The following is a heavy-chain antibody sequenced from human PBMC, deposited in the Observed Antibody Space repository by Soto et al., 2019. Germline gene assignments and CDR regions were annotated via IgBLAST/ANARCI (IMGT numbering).Heavy chain of an antibody. CDR2: IYPGDSDT. D-gene: IGHD5-12*01. Sequence: PGESLKISCKGSGYTFTTYWIAWVRQMSGKGLEWLGIIYPGDSDTRYSPPFQGQVTISADKSISTAYLQWSSLKASDTAMYYCARSGDSGYPYYFDYWGQGTLVTVSS. J-gene: IGHJ4*02. CDR1: GYTFTTYW. CDR3: ARSGDSGYPYYFDY. V-gene: IGHV5-51*01.